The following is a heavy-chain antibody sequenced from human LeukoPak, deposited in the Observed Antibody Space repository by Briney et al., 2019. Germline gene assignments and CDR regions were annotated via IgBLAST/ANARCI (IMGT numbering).Heavy chain of an antibody. J-gene: IGHJ3*02. D-gene: IGHD3-3*01. CDR1: GFTFSSYS. CDR2: ISSSSSTI. Sequence: PGGSLRLSCAASGFTFSSYSMNLVRQAPGKGLEWVSYISSSSSTIYYADSVKGRFTISRDNAKNSLYLQMNSLRAEDTAVYYCARDRPDYDFWSGYYHAFDIWGQGTMVTVSS. V-gene: IGHV3-48*01. CDR3: ARDRPDYDFWSGYYHAFDI.